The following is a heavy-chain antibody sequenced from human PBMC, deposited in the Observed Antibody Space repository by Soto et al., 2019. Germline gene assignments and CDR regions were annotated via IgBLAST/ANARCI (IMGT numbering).Heavy chain of an antibody. D-gene: IGHD3-10*01. V-gene: IGHV3-15*01. CDR2: IKSKTDGGTT. Sequence: GGSLRLSCAASGFTFSNAWMSWVRQAPGKGLEWVGRIKSKTDGGTTDYAAPVKGRFTISRDDSKNTLYLQMNSLKTEDTAVYYCTTDVWFGELPYYFDYWGQGTLVTVS. CDR3: TTDVWFGELPYYFDY. CDR1: GFTFSNAW. J-gene: IGHJ4*02.